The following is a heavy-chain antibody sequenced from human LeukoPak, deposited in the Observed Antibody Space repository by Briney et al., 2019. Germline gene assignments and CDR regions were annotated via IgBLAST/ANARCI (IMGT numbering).Heavy chain of an antibody. Sequence: GGSLRLSCAASGFTFSNYAMTWVRQAPGKGLEWVSSITDGGGTTYYADSVKGRFTISRDNSKNTLYLQMNSLRAEDTAVYYCAKDTTTIVAAEFDYWGQGTLVTVSS. V-gene: IGHV3-23*01. CDR2: ITDGGGTT. J-gene: IGHJ4*02. CDR3: AKDTTTIVAAEFDY. CDR1: GFTFSNYA. D-gene: IGHD6-13*01.